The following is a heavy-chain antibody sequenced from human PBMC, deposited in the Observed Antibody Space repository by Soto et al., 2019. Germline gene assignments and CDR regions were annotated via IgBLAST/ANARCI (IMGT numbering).Heavy chain of an antibody. V-gene: IGHV3-23*01. J-gene: IGHJ4*02. CDR1: GFTFSSYA. D-gene: IGHD5-12*01. CDR2: ISGSGGST. CDR3: AKVLATMMAPHYFDY. Sequence: PGGSLRLSCAASGFTFSSYAMSWVRQAPGKGLEWVSAISGSGGSTYYADSAKGRFTISRDNSKNTLYLQMNSLRAEDTAVYYCAKVLATMMAPHYFDYWGQGTLVTVSS.